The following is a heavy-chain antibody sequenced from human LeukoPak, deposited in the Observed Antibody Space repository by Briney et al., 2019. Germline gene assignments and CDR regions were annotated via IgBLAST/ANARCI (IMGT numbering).Heavy chain of an antibody. CDR1: GYALTELS. J-gene: IGHJ4*02. Sequence: ASVKVSCKLSGYALTELSIHWVRQSPGKGLEWMGGFDPDDGEIVYAQKVQGRVSMTEDTSTDTAYMELSSLTSEDTAIYYCAILITLARQYYFDYWGQGTLVTVSS. CDR3: AILITLARQYYFDY. CDR2: FDPDDGEI. V-gene: IGHV1-24*01. D-gene: IGHD3-10*01.